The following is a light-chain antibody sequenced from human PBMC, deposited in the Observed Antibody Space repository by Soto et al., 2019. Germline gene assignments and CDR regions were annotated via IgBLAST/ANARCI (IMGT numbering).Light chain of an antibody. CDR1: QSVSSSY. CDR3: QQYGSSPPT. J-gene: IGKJ3*01. Sequence: EIVLTQSPGTLSLSPGERATLSCRASQSVSSSYLAWYQQKPGQAPRLLIYGASSRATGIPDRFSVSGSGTDFTLTISRLEPEYFAVYFCQQYGSSPPTFGPGTKVDIK. CDR2: GAS. V-gene: IGKV3-20*01.